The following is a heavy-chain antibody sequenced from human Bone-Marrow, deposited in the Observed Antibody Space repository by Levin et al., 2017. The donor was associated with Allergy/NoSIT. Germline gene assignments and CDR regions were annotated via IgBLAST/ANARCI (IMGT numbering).Heavy chain of an antibody. D-gene: IGHD6-19*01. V-gene: IGHV2-5*02. Sequence: ESGPTLVKPTQTLTLTCTFSGFSLSTSGVAVGWLRQPPGKALEWLALIYWDDDKRYRPSLKSRLSITKDNSKNQVILTMTNLDPVDTGTYFCARRGYSSGWYDYWGQGTLVTVSS. CDR2: IYWDDDK. J-gene: IGHJ4*02. CDR3: ARRGYSSGWYDY. CDR1: GFSLSTSGVA.